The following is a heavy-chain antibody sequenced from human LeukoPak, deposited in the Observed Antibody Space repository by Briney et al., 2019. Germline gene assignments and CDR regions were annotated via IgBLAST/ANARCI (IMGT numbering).Heavy chain of an antibody. CDR3: ARHGGSGSYYNWFDP. D-gene: IGHD3-10*01. V-gene: IGHV4-59*08. Sequence: SETLSLTCTVSGGSISSYYWSWIRQPPGKGLEWIGFIYYSGSTNYNPSLKSRVTISVDTSKNQFSLKLSSVTAADTAVYYCARHGGSGSYYNWFDPWGQGALVTVSS. J-gene: IGHJ5*02. CDR1: GGSISSYY. CDR2: IYYSGST.